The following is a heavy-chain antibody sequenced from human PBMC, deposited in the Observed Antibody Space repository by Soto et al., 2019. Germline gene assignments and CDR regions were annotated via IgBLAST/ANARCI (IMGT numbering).Heavy chain of an antibody. CDR2: INWNSDTI. CDR3: AKDLYDNSGSRYFYAMDI. J-gene: IGHJ6*02. V-gene: IGHV3-9*01. CDR1: GFTFSAYA. D-gene: IGHD3-22*01. Sequence: PGGSLRLSCAASGFTFSAYAIGWVRQAPGKGLEWVSGINWNSDTIVYADSVKGRFTISRDNAKNSLYLQMNSLRTEDTAFYYCAKDLYDNSGSRYFYAMDIWGQGTTVTLSS.